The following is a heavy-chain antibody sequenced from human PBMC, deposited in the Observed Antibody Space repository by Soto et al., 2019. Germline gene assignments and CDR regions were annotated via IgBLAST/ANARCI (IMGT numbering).Heavy chain of an antibody. D-gene: IGHD4-17*01. CDR1: GFTFSNYG. V-gene: IGHV3-30*18. CDR3: AKDHLTTTVTTVGY. J-gene: IGHJ4*02. CDR2: ISYHGSDK. Sequence: QVQLVESGGGVVQPGRSLRLSCAASGFTFSNYGMHWVRQAPGKGLEWVAVISYHGSDKYYADSVKGRFTISRDNSKNTLYLQMDSLRAEDTPVYYCAKDHLTTTVTTVGYWGQGTLVTVSS.